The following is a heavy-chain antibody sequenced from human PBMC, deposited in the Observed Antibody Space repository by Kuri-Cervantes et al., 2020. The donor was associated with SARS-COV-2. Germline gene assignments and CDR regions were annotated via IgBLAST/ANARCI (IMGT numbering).Heavy chain of an antibody. D-gene: IGHD3-10*01. J-gene: IGHJ4*02. V-gene: IGHV3-48*01. CDR3: ARDRGPLAY. CDR1: KFSFSNYW. CDR2: ISYSSSTI. Sequence: GGSLRLSCAASKFSFSNYWMNWVRQAPGKGLEWVSYISYSSSTIHYADSVKGRFTISRDNAKNSLYLQMNNLRAEDTAVYYCARDRGPLAYWGQGTLVTVSS.